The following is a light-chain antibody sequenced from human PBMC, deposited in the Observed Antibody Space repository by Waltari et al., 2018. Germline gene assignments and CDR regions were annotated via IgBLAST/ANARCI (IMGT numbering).Light chain of an antibody. J-gene: IGKJ4*01. CDR1: ESIGDW. CDR3: QQYYSAPLT. V-gene: IGKV1-5*03. Sequence: DIQMTQFPSTLSASVGDRVPITCRASESIGDWMAWYQQEPGKAPKLLIYRASTLQSDVPSRFSGSGSGTEFTLTISSLQAEDVAVYYCQQYYSAPLTFGGGTKVEI. CDR2: RAS.